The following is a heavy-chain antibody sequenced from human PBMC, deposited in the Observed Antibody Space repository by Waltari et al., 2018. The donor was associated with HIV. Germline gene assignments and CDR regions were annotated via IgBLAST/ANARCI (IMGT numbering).Heavy chain of an antibody. CDR3: ARGTTVRAFDI. CDR2: IYSGGRT. V-gene: IGHV3-53*02. D-gene: IGHD4-17*01. J-gene: IGHJ3*02. Sequence: EVQLVETGGGLIQPGGSLRLSCAASGFTVSSNYMSWVRQAPGKGLGWGSVIYSGGRTYYADSVEGRFTISRDNSKNTLYLQMNSLRAEDTAVYYCARGTTVRAFDIWGQGTMVTVSS. CDR1: GFTVSSNY.